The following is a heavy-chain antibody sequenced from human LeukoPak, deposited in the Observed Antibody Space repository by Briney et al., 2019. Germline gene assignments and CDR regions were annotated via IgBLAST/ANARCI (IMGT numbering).Heavy chain of an antibody. CDR3: ARAMDSSGWYGLYNWFDP. CDR2: INHSGST. J-gene: IGHJ5*02. V-gene: IGHV4-34*01. D-gene: IGHD6-19*01. Sequence: SETLSLTCAVYGGSFSGYYWSWIRQPPGKGLEWIGEINHSGSTNYNPSLKSRVTISVDTSKNQFSLKLSSVTAADTAVYYCARAMDSSGWYGLYNWFDPWGQGTLVTVSS. CDR1: GGSFSGYY.